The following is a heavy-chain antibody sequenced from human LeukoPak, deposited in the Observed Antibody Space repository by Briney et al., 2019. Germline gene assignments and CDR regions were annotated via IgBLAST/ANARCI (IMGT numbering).Heavy chain of an antibody. D-gene: IGHD6-6*01. CDR2: IWYDGSNE. V-gene: IGHV3-33*01. Sequence: GRSLRLSCAASGFTFRANGMHWVRQAPGKGLEWLAIIWYDGSNEYYADSVKGRFTISRDNSKNTLYLQVTSLRAEDTALYYCARDRGTGSSSGWYFDIWGRGTLVTVSS. J-gene: IGHJ2*01. CDR1: GFTFRANG. CDR3: ARDRGTGSSSGWYFDI.